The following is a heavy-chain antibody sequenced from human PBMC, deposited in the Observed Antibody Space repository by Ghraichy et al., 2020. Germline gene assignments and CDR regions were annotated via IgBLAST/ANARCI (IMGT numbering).Heavy chain of an antibody. CDR2: IYSPGST. D-gene: IGHD5-24*01. CDR1: GASISNYY. V-gene: IGHV4-4*08. Sequence: SETLSLTCTVSGASISNYYWGWIRQPPGQGLEWIGYIYSPGSTSYSPSLMNRVTMSMDTSKNHLSLRLNSVTAVDTAVYYCTRLAKMAPVRASYYYAMDVGGQGTTVTVSS. J-gene: IGHJ6*02. CDR3: TRLAKMAPVRASYYYAMDV.